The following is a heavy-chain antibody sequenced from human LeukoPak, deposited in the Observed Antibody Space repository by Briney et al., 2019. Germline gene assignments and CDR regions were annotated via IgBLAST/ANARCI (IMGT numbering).Heavy chain of an antibody. D-gene: IGHD1-26*01. V-gene: IGHV1-2*02. CDR2: INPNSGGT. Sequence: ASVKVSCKASGYTFTGYYMHWVRQAPGQGLEWMGWINPNSGGTNYAQKFQGRVTITADKSTSTAYMELSSLRSEDTAVYYCASSGSAGAFDIWGQGTMVTVSS. J-gene: IGHJ3*02. CDR3: ASSGSAGAFDI. CDR1: GYTFTGYY.